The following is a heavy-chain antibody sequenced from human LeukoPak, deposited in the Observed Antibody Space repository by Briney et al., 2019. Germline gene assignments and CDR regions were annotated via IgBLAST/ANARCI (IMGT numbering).Heavy chain of an antibody. V-gene: IGHV5-51*01. CDR3: ARPDYGAPLNPRERAFDI. CDR2: IYPGDSDT. J-gene: IGHJ3*02. CDR1: GYSFTSYW. Sequence: GESLKISCKGSGYSFTSYWIGWVRQMPGKGLEWMGIIYPGDSDTRYSPSFQGQVTISADKSISTAYLQWSSLKASDTAMYYCARPDYGAPLNPRERAFDIWGQGTMVTVSS. D-gene: IGHD4-17*01.